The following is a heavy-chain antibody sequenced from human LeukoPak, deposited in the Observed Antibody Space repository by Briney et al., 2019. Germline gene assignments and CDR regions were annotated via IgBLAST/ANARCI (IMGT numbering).Heavy chain of an antibody. CDR2: FQTSGTT. Sequence: PSETLSLTCTVSGVSINNYFWSWIRQPAGKGLEWIGRFQTSGTTNYNSSLKSRVTMSIDTSKNQFSLNLTSVTAADTAIYYCARGMGYSYGYSFDSRGQGTLVTVSS. J-gene: IGHJ4*02. V-gene: IGHV4-4*07. CDR3: ARGMGYSYGYSFDS. D-gene: IGHD5-18*01. CDR1: GVSINNYF.